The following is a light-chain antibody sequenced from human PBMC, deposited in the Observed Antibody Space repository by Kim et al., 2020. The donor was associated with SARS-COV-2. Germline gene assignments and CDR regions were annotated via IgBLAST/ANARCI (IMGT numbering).Light chain of an antibody. J-gene: IGLJ3*02. V-gene: IGLV10-54*01. Sequence: QTATLACTGNSNNVGDQGAAWLQQHQGQPPKLLSYRNNTRPSGISERLSASRSGNTASLTITGLQPEDEADYYCSAWDSGLSACVFGGGTQLTVL. CDR1: SNNVGDQG. CDR2: RNN. CDR3: SAWDSGLSACV.